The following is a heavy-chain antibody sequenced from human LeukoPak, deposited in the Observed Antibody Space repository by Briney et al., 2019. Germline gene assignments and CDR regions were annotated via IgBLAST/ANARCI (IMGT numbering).Heavy chain of an antibody. Sequence: GGSLRLSCAASGFTVSSNYMSWVRQAPGKGLEWVAFIRYDGSNKYYADSVKGRFTISRDNSKNTLYLQMNSLRAEDTAVYYCAKALVGSRAGVDPHWGQGTLVTVSS. CDR2: IRYDGSNK. CDR3: AKALVGSRAGVDPH. J-gene: IGHJ1*01. D-gene: IGHD2-2*01. CDR1: GFTVSSNY. V-gene: IGHV3-30*02.